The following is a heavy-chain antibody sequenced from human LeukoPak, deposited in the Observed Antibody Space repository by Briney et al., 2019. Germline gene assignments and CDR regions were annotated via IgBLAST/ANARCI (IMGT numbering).Heavy chain of an antibody. CDR3: ARDVGLYYDSSGSGDAFDI. Sequence: GGSLRLSCAASGFTFSSYSMNWVRQAPGKGLEWVSYISSSSSTIYYADSVKGRFTISRDNAKNSLYLQMNSLRAEDTAVYYCARDVGLYYDSSGSGDAFDIWGQGTMVTVSS. CDR1: GFTFSSYS. D-gene: IGHD3-22*01. J-gene: IGHJ3*02. V-gene: IGHV3-48*01. CDR2: ISSSSSTI.